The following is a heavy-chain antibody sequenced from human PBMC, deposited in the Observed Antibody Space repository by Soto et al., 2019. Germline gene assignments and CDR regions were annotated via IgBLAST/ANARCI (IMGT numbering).Heavy chain of an antibody. D-gene: IGHD1-1*01. CDR2: IYYSGNT. CDR3: ARFTTLTPFDY. V-gene: IGHV4-39*01. Sequence: QLQLQESGPGLVKPSETLSLTCTVSGGSISSSSYYWGWIRQPPGKGLEWIGSIYYSGNTYYNPSLKSRVTVSVDTSKNQFSLKLSSLTAADTAVYYCARFTTLTPFDYWGQGTLVTVSS. J-gene: IGHJ4*02. CDR1: GGSISSSSYY.